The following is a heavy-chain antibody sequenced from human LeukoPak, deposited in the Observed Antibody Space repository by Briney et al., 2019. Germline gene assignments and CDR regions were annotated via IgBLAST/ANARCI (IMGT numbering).Heavy chain of an antibody. CDR3: ARSWRYYDSSGYYGLDAFDI. CDR1: GGSISSYY. D-gene: IGHD3-22*01. J-gene: IGHJ3*02. CDR2: IYYSGST. Sequence: SETLSLTCTVSGGSISSYYWSWIRQPPGKGLEWIGYIYYSGSTNYNPSLKSRVTISVDTSKNQFSLKLSSVTAADTAVYYCARSWRYYDSSGYYGLDAFDIWGQGTMVTVSS. V-gene: IGHV4-59*01.